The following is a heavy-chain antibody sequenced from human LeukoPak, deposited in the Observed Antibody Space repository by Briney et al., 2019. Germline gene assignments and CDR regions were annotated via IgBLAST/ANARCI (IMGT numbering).Heavy chain of an antibody. Sequence: GGSLRLSCEVSGFTFSRYWMSWVRQAPGKGLEWVANIKDDGSEEYYVDSVKGRFTISRDNSKNTLYLQMNSLRAEDTAVYYCAKEGLEWYQAKDYYYYMDVWGKGTTVTVSS. D-gene: IGHD2-2*01. CDR2: IKDDGSEE. J-gene: IGHJ6*03. CDR1: GFTFSRYW. V-gene: IGHV3-7*01. CDR3: AKEGLEWYQAKDYYYYMDV.